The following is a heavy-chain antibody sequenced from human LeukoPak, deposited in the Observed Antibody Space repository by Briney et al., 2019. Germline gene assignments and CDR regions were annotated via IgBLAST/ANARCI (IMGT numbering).Heavy chain of an antibody. CDR2: NSWESGSI. CDR1: GFTFDDYA. Sequence: TLRLSCAASGFTFDDYALPWLRQPPGKGLEWLSGNSWESGSIGYADYVKGRFTSSRNNAKNSLYLRTNRQGAEGMGVYYCARVWVSRDYWGQGALVTVSS. J-gene: IGHJ4*02. CDR3: ARVWVSRDY. D-gene: IGHD6-13*01. V-gene: IGHV3-9*03.